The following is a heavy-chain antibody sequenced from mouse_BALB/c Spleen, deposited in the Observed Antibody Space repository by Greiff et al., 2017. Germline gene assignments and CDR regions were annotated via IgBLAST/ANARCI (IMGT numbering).Heavy chain of an antibody. CDR3: AGKDY. CDR2: IWSGGST. CDR1: GFSLTSYG. Sequence: VQLHQSGPGLVQPSPSLSITCTVSGFSLTSYGVHWVRQSPGKGLAWLGVIWSGGSTDDDAAFISRLSISKDNAKSHVFFKMNSLQANDTAIYYCAGKDYWGQGTSVTVSS. V-gene: IGHV2-2*02. J-gene: IGHJ4*01.